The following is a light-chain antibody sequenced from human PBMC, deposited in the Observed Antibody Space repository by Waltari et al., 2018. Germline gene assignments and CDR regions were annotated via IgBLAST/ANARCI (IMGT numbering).Light chain of an antibody. J-gene: IGLJ3*02. CDR1: SSDVGSYNL. CDR2: EVN. CDR3: CSYAGGSTPWV. V-gene: IGLV2-23*02. Sequence: QSALTQPASVSGSPGQSITISCTGTSSDVGSYNLVSWYQQYPGKAPKLMIYEVNKRPSGVSYRFSGSKSGNTAALTISGLQAEDEADYYCCSYAGGSTPWVFGGGTKLTVL.